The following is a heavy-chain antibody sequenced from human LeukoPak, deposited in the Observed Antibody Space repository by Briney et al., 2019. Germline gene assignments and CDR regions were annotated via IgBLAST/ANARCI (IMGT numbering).Heavy chain of an antibody. D-gene: IGHD6-13*01. CDR2: ISGYNGRT. CDR3: HLWEAAAGEDY. V-gene: IGHV1-18*01. CDR1: GYTFTSYG. Sequence: ASVKVSCKASGYTFTSYGISWVRQAPGQGLEWMGWISGYNGRTDSAQKVQGRVTMTTDTSTSTAYMELSSLRSEDTAVYYCHLWEAAAGEDYWGQGTLVTVSS. J-gene: IGHJ4*02.